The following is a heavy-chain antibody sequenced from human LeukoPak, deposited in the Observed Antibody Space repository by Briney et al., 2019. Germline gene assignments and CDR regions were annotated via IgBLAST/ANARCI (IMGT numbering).Heavy chain of an antibody. CDR3: ARFMGPYCGGDCYDAFDI. CDR2: IYPVDSDT. CDR1: GYSFTSYW. D-gene: IGHD2-21*01. J-gene: IGHJ3*02. Sequence: GESLKISCKGSGYSFTSYWIGWGRHIPGKGLEWMGIIYPVDSDTRYSPPFQCQVTISADKSIITAYLQWSSLKASDTAMYYCARFMGPYCGGDCYDAFDIWGQGTMVTVSS. V-gene: IGHV5-51*01.